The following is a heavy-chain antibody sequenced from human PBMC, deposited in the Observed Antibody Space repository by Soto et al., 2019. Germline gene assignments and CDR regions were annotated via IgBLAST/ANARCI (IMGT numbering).Heavy chain of an antibody. CDR1: GFTVNKYA. Sequence: PGGSLRLSCVASGFTVNKYALAWVRQAPGKGLEWGSGRSGSGARTYDADSVKGRFTISRDNSNNTLYLLINSMRTEDNAADYYSKTPGVICVITAFDTRGQGTPVTVSS. V-gene: IGHV3-23*01. CDR3: SKTPGVICVITAFDT. CDR2: RSGSGART. J-gene: IGHJ5*02. D-gene: IGHD3-22*01.